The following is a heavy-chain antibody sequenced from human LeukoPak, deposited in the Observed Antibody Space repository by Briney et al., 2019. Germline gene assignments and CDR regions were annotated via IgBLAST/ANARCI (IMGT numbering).Heavy chain of an antibody. J-gene: IGHJ4*02. D-gene: IGHD5-12*01. V-gene: IGHV1-69*04. CDR3: ARDLGYSGYDSIYYFDY. Sequence: SVKVSCKASGGTFSSYAISWVRQAPGQGLEWMGRIIPILGIANYAQKFQGRVTITADKSTSTAYMELSSLRSEDTAVYYCARDLGYSGYDSIYYFDYWGQGTLVTVSS. CDR2: IIPILGIA. CDR1: GGTFSSYA.